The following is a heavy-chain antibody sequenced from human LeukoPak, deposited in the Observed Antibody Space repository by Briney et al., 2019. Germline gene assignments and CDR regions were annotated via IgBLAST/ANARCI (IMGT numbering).Heavy chain of an antibody. CDR1: GYTFTSYY. V-gene: IGHV1-46*01. D-gene: IGHD1-26*01. Sequence: ASVKVSCKASGYTFTSYYMHWVRQAPGQGLEWMGIINPSGGSTSYAQKFQGRVTMTRDMSTSTVYMELSSLRSEDTAVYYCARAGILVGATISLDYWGQGTLVTVSS. CDR3: ARAGILVGATISLDY. J-gene: IGHJ4*02. CDR2: INPSGGST.